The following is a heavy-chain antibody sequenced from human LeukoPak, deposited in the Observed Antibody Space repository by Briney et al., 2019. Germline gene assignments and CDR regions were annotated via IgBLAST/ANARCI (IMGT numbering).Heavy chain of an antibody. J-gene: IGHJ5*02. CDR3: ASVQYDFWSGYPLGWFDP. Sequence: NPSETLSLTCTVSGGSISSGSYYWSWIRQPAGKGLEWIGRIYTSGSTNYNPSLKSRVTISVDTSKNQFSLKLSSVTAADTAVYYCASVQYDFWSGYPLGWFDPWGQGTLVTVSS. D-gene: IGHD3-3*01. V-gene: IGHV4-61*02. CDR1: GGSISSGSYY. CDR2: IYTSGST.